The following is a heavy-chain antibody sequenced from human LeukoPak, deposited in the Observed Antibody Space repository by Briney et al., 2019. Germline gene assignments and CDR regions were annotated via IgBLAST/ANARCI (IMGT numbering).Heavy chain of an antibody. Sequence: GGSLRLSCAASGFTFSSYAMSWVRQAPGKGLEWVSAISGSGGSTYYADSVKSRFTISRDNSKNTLYLQMNSLRAEDTAVYYCAKAYSGYDFLYYYYYYMDVWGKGTTVTVSS. CDR2: ISGSGGST. D-gene: IGHD5-12*01. CDR1: GFTFSSYA. V-gene: IGHV3-23*01. J-gene: IGHJ6*03. CDR3: AKAYSGYDFLYYYYYYMDV.